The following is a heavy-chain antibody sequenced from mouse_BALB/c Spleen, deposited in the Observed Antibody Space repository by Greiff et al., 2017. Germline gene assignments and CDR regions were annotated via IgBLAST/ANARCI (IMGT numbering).Heavy chain of an antibody. Sequence: QVQLQQPGAELVRPGASVKLSCKASGYTFTSYWINWVKQRPGQGLEWIGNIYPSDSYTNYNQKFKDKATLTVDKSSSTAYMQLSSPTSEDSAVYYCTSTGGDSSGYYAMDYWGQGTSVTVSS. V-gene: IGHV1-69*02. CDR3: TSTGGDSSGYYAMDY. CDR1: GYTFTSYW. J-gene: IGHJ4*01. D-gene: IGHD3-2*01. CDR2: IYPSDSYT.